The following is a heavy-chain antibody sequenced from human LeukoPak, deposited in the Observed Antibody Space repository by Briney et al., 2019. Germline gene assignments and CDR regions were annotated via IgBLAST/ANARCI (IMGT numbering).Heavy chain of an antibody. J-gene: IGHJ6*03. CDR2: IIPIFGTA. V-gene: IGHV1-69*05. CDR1: GGTFSSYA. Sequence: SVKVSCKASGGTFSSYAISWVRQAPGQGLEWMGGIIPIFGTANYAQKFQGRVTITTDESTSTAHMELSSLRSEDTAVYYCAIQPPPTTVVTRRNYYYYMDVWGKGTTVTVSS. CDR3: AIQPPPTTVVTRRNYYYYMDV. D-gene: IGHD4-23*01.